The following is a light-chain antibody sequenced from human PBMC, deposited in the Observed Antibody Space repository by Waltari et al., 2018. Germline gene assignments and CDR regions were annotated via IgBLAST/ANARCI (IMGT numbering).Light chain of an antibody. V-gene: IGKV1-39*01. CDR3: QQSYSYWYT. CDR2: AAS. Sequence: DIQMTQSPSSLSASVGDRVTITCRASQSISSYLNWYQEKPGKAPRLLIYAASSLQSGVPSRFSGRGSGTDFTPTISSLQPEDFATYYCQQSYSYWYTFGQGTKLEIK. J-gene: IGKJ2*01. CDR1: QSISSY.